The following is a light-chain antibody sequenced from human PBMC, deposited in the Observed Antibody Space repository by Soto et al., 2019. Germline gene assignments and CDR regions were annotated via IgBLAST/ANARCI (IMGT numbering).Light chain of an antibody. Sequence: EIVMTPSPATLSVSPGETATLSCRASQYVSNKVAWYQQKPGQAPRLLIYDTSSRATGIPDRFSGSGSGTDFTLTISSLQPEDFATYYCQQSYSTPPGFGQGTRLEIK. CDR3: QQSYSTPPG. V-gene: IGKV3D-15*01. CDR1: QYVSNK. J-gene: IGKJ5*01. CDR2: DTS.